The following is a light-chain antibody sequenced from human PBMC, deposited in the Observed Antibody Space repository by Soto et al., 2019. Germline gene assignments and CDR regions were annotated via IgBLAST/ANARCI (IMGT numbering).Light chain of an antibody. Sequence: DIQMTQSPSSLSASVGDRVTITCRASQGISTYLIWYQQRQGRAPKLLIYAASSLVSGVPSRFSGSGSWTDFTLTISSLQPEDFATYYCQQSYRTPYAFGQGTKLETK. CDR3: QQSYRTPYA. V-gene: IGKV1-39*01. CDR2: AAS. J-gene: IGKJ2*01. CDR1: QGISTY.